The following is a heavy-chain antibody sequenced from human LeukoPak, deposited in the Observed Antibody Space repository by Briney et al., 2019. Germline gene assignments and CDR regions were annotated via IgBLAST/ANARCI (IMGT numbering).Heavy chain of an antibody. J-gene: IGHJ4*02. CDR3: VKHMGGSGTPGDY. Sequence: PGGSLRLSCAASGFTFSSYAMSWIRQAPGKGLEWVSTISGSGTSTYYADSVKGRFTISRDNSKNTLYLQMNSLRADDTAVYYCVKHMGGSGTPGDYWGQGTLVTVSS. D-gene: IGHD3-10*01. CDR2: ISGSGTST. V-gene: IGHV3-23*01. CDR1: GFTFSSYA.